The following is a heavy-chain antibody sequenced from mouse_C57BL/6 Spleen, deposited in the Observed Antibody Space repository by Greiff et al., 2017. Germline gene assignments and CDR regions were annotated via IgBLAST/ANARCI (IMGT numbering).Heavy chain of an antibody. CDR3: AREGTTVDY. D-gene: IGHD1-1*01. J-gene: IGHJ2*01. V-gene: IGHV1-55*01. CDR1: GYTFTSYW. Sequence: QVQLQQPGAELVQPGASVKMSCKASGYTFTSYWITWVKQRPGQGLEWIGDIYPGSGGTNYNEKFKSKATLTVDTSSSTAYMQLSSLTSEDSAVYYCAREGTTVDYWGQGTTLTVSS. CDR2: IYPGSGGT.